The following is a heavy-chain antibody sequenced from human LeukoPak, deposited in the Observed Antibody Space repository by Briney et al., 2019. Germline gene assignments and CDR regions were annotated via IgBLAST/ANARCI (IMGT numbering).Heavy chain of an antibody. CDR1: GFTFSTSR. Sequence: GRSRRLSCAASGFTFSTSRMNWVRQAPGKGLEWVSSISGSSSYIYYADSLKGRFTISRDNAKNSLYLQMNSLRAEDTAVYYCARDGGEYDFWSGYPDYWGQGTLVTVSS. J-gene: IGHJ4*02. CDR3: ARDGGEYDFWSGYPDY. CDR2: ISGSSSYI. V-gene: IGHV3-21*01. D-gene: IGHD3-3*01.